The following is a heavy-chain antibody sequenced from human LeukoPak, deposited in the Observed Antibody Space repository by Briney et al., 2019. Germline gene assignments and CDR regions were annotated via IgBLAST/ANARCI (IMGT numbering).Heavy chain of an antibody. CDR3: ARHPAYSSSWPYNWFDP. Sequence: PSETLSLTCTVSGGSISSYYWSWIRQPPGKGLEWIGYIYYSGSTNYNPSLESRVTISVDTSKNQFSLKLSSVTAADTAVYYCARHPAYSSSWPYNWFDPWGQGTLVTVSS. CDR2: IYYSGST. V-gene: IGHV4-59*08. J-gene: IGHJ5*02. D-gene: IGHD6-13*01. CDR1: GGSISSYY.